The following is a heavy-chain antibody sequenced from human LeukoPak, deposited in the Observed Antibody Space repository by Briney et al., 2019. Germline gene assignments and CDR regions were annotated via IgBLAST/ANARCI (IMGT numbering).Heavy chain of an antibody. D-gene: IGHD3-22*01. J-gene: IGHJ4*02. CDR3: TTDLYYYDSSGYYYFDY. CDR1: GFTFSNAW. V-gene: IGHV3-15*01. Sequence: PGGSLRLSCATSGFTFSNAWMIWVRQAPGKGLEWVGRIKSKTDGGTTDYAAPVKGRFTISRDDSKNTLYLQMNSLKTEDTAVYYCTTDLYYYDSSGYYYFDYWGQGTLVTVSS. CDR2: IKSKTDGGTT.